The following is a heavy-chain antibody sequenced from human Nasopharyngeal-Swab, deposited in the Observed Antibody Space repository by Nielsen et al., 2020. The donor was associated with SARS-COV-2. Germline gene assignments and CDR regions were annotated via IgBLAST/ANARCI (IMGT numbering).Heavy chain of an antibody. CDR1: GFTFSSYA. CDR3: AKVLSPGGSRYNGYGWFDY. Sequence: GGSLRLSCAASGFTFSSYAMTWVRQAPGKGLEWVSAMSGNGDTTYYADSVKGRFTISRDNSKQTLYLEINSLRAEDTAVYYCAKVLSPGGSRYNGYGWFDYWGQGTLVTVSS. J-gene: IGHJ4*02. CDR2: MSGNGDTT. D-gene: IGHD5-12*01. V-gene: IGHV3-23*01.